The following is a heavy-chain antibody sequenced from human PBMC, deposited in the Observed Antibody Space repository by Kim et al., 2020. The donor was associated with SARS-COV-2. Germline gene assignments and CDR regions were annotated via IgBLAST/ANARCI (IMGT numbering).Heavy chain of an antibody. CDR3: ARGYSSSWPFDY. J-gene: IGHJ4*02. D-gene: IGHD6-13*01. Sequence: SETLSLTCTVSGGSISSYYWSWIRQPPGKGLEWIGYIYYSGSTNYNPSLKSRVTISVDTSKNQFSLKLSSVTAADTAVYYCARGYSSSWPFDYWGQGTLVTVSS. CDR1: GGSISSYY. V-gene: IGHV4-59*13. CDR2: IYYSGST.